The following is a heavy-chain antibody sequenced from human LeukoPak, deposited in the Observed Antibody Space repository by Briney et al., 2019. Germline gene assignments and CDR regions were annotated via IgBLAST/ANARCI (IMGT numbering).Heavy chain of an antibody. J-gene: IGHJ4*02. V-gene: IGHV3-23*01. CDR2: VSGSGDAT. CDR3: AKGNTGSAYSAVDH. CDR1: GFTFSSYA. Sequence: RTGGSLRLSCAASGFTFSSYALSWVRQAPGKGLEWVSTVSGSGDATYYADSVKGRFTVSRDDSKNTLHLQMDSLRAEDTALYYCAKGNTGSAYSAVDHWGQGTLVTVSS. D-gene: IGHD2-15*01.